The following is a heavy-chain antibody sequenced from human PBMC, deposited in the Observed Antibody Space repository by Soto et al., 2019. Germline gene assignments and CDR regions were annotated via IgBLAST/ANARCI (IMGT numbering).Heavy chain of an antibody. CDR3: ARGLRGRYYDFWSGQWEYGMDV. CDR1: GFTFSSYD. CDR2: IGTAGDT. D-gene: IGHD3-3*01. Sequence: GGSLRLSCAASGFTFSSYDMHWVRQATGKGLEWVSAIGTAGDTYYPGSVKGRFTISRENAKNSLYLQMNSLRAEDTAVYYCARGLRGRYYDFWSGQWEYGMDVWGQGTTVTVSS. V-gene: IGHV3-13*01. J-gene: IGHJ6*02.